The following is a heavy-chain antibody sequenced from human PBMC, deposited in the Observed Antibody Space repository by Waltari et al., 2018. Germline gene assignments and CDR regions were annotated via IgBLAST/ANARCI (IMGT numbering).Heavy chain of an antibody. CDR1: GFTFSSYW. J-gene: IGHJ4*02. CDR3: ARDPPGSYFDY. CDR2: VKSEWSST. Sequence: EVQLVESGGGLVQPGGSLRLSCAASGFTFSSYWMHWVRQAPGKGLVWVSRVKSEWSSTSYADSVKGLFTISRDKAKSTMYPQMNSLRAEDTAVYYCARDPPGSYFDYWGQGTLVTVSS. V-gene: IGHV3-74*01. D-gene: IGHD1-26*01.